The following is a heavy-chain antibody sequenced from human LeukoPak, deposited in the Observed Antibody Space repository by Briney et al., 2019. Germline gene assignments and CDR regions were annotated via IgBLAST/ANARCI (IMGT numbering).Heavy chain of an antibody. V-gene: IGHV3-23*01. CDR2: MSGVGGTT. D-gene: IGHD6-19*01. Sequence: GGSLRLSCEASGFTFNNYAMSWVRQAPGKGLEWVSAMSGVGGTTYYAASVRGRFTISRDNSKNILSLQMNSLRVEDTAIYYCAKGSQWLLRGGAYFDSWGQGTLVSVSS. CDR3: AKGSQWLLRGGAYFDS. CDR1: GFTFNNYA. J-gene: IGHJ4*02.